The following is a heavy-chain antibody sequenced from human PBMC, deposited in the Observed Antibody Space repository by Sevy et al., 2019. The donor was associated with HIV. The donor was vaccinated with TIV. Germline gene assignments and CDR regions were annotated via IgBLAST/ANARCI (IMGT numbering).Heavy chain of an antibody. CDR2: ISATGGST. Sequence: GGALRLSCAASGFTLGSYTMNWVRQAPGKGLEWVASISATGGSTYYADSVKGRFTISRDVSKGILYLQMNSLTAEDTAIFYCAKTLQKLPFHPHYFDYSGQGTLVTVSS. CDR3: AKTLQKLPFHPHYFDY. V-gene: IGHV3-23*01. D-gene: IGHD2-21*02. CDR1: GFTLGSYT. J-gene: IGHJ4*02.